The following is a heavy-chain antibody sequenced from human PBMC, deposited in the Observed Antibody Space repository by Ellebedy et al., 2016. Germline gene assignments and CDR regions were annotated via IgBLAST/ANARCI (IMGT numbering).Heavy chain of an antibody. CDR3: ARGINPLDY. J-gene: IGHJ4*02. CDR2: IGFDGTDK. Sequence: GESLKISXAASGFTLGNYALHWVRQAPGKGLQWVAVIGFDGTDKWYADSVKGRFTISRDNSKNTLFLQMNYLRAEDTAVYFCARGINPLDYWGQGTQVTVYS. CDR1: GFTLGNYA. V-gene: IGHV3-30*04.